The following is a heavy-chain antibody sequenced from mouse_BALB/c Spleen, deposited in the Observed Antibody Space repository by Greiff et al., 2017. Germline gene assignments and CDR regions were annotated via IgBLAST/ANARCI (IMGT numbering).Heavy chain of an antibody. V-gene: IGHV1-15*01. J-gene: IGHJ4*01. Sequence: QVQLKESGAELVRPGASVTLSCKASGYTFTDYEMHWVKQTPVHGLEWIGAIDPETGGTAYNQKFKGKATLTADKSSSTAYMELRSLTSEDSAVYYCTRKLAGTYYAMDYWGQGTSVTVSS. CDR1: GYTFTDYE. CDR2: IDPETGGT. CDR3: TRKLAGTYYAMDY. D-gene: IGHD4-1*01.